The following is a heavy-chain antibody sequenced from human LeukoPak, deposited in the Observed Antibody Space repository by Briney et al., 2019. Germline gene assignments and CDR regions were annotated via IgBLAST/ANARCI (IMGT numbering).Heavy chain of an antibody. J-gene: IGHJ5*02. V-gene: IGHV1-69*13. D-gene: IGHD2-2*01. Sequence: ASVKVSCKASGGTFSSYAISWVRQAPGQGLEWMGGIIPIFGTANYAQKFQGRVTITADESTSTAYMELSSLRSEDTAVYYRARGDQYQLLSVPRFDPWGQGTLVTVSS. CDR1: GGTFSSYA. CDR2: IIPIFGTA. CDR3: ARGDQYQLLSVPRFDP.